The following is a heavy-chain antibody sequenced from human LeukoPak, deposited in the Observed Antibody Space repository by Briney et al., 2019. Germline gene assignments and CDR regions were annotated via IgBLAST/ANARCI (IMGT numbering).Heavy chain of an antibody. Sequence: GGSLRLSCAASGFTFSSYGMHWVRQAPGKGLEWVSYITTSSSAIYYADSVKGRFTISRDNAKNSLYLQMNSLRAEDTAVYYCARGSTYYDSSGQVPFDYWGQGTLVTVSS. CDR3: ARGSTYYDSSGQVPFDY. CDR2: ITTSSSAI. V-gene: IGHV3-48*01. J-gene: IGHJ4*02. D-gene: IGHD3-22*01. CDR1: GFTFSSYG.